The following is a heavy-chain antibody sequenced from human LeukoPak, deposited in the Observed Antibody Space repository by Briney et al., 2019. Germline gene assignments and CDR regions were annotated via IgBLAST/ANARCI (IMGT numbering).Heavy chain of an antibody. CDR3: ARALYDFWSGYYLDY. Sequence: PGGSLRLSCAASGFTFSNYWMSWVRQAPGKGLEWVANIKQDGSEKYYVDSVKGRFTISRDNAKNSLYLQMNSLRAEDTAVYYCARALYDFWSGYYLDYWGQGTLVTVSS. CDR1: GFTFSNYW. D-gene: IGHD3-3*01. V-gene: IGHV3-7*01. J-gene: IGHJ4*02. CDR2: IKQDGSEK.